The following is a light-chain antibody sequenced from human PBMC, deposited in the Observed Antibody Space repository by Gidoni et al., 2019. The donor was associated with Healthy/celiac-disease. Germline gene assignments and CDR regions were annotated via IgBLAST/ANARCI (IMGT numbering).Light chain of an antibody. J-gene: IGKJ2*01. CDR3: QQYDNLSPT. V-gene: IGKV1-33*01. CDR2: DAS. CDR1: QDISNY. Sequence: DIQMTQSPSSLSASVGDRVTITCQASQDISNYLNWYQQKPGKAPKLLIYDASNLETGVPSRFSGSGSGTDFTFTISSLQPEDIATYYCQQYDNLSPTFXQXTKLXIK.